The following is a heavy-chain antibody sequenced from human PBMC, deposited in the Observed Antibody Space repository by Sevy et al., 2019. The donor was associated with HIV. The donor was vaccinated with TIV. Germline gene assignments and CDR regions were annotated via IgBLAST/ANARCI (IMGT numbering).Heavy chain of an antibody. CDR1: GFTFSNYA. CDR2: ISGSGGSGDKT. J-gene: IGHJ4*02. V-gene: IGHV3-23*01. D-gene: IGHD3-22*01. Sequence: GGSLLSCAASGFTFSNYAMNWVRQAPGKGLEWVSGISGSGGSGDKTNYADSVKGRFTISRDDSKNSLYLQLNSLRAEDTAIYYCARKYDSSGYFDYWGQGTLVTVSS. CDR3: ARKYDSSGYFDY.